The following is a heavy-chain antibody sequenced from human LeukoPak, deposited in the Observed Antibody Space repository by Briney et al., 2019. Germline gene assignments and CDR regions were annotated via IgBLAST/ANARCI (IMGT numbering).Heavy chain of an antibody. CDR2: IYYSGST. Sequence: PSETLSLTCTVSGGSISSSSYYWGWIHQPPGKGLEWIGSIYYSGSTYYNPSLKSRVTISVDTSKNQFSLKLSSVTAADTAVYYSFYGSTNAYYYYGMDVWGQGTTVTVSS. CDR1: GGSISSSSYY. J-gene: IGHJ6*02. D-gene: IGHD5-24*01. V-gene: IGHV4-39*01. CDR3: FYGSTNAYYYYGMDV.